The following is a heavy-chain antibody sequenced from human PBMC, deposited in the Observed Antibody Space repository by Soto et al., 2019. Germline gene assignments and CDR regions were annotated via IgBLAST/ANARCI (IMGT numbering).Heavy chain of an antibody. D-gene: IGHD3-16*01. CDR2: INHVGGT. CDR3: VRIRYQLPSSVLWLDP. J-gene: IGHJ5*02. Sequence: TSETLFLTCAVYGGFLSESYWTWIRQPPGRGLEWIGEINHVGGTNYNPSLKSRVTMSVDTSQNQFSLRLISVTAADTAMYFCVRIRYQLPSSVLWLDPWGQGTPVTVSS. CDR1: GGFLSESY. V-gene: IGHV4-34*01.